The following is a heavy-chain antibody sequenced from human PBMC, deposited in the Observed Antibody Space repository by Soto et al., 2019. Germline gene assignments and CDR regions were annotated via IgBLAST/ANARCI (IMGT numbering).Heavy chain of an antibody. J-gene: IGHJ4*02. Sequence: GGSLRLSCAASGFTFSNYGMSWVRQAPGKGLEWVSVMSGSGDAAYYADSVKGRFTISRDNSKNTLYLQMNSLRAEDTAVYFCAKKVTIYAVDPADYWGQGTQVTVSS. CDR2: MSGSGDAA. CDR1: GFTFSNYG. D-gene: IGHD3-3*01. CDR3: AKKVTIYAVDPADY. V-gene: IGHV3-23*01.